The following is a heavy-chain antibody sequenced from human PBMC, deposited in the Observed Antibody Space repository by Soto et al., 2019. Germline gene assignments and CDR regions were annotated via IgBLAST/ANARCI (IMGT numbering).Heavy chain of an antibody. CDR3: ASWLLREHAFDI. CDR2: LYSTDGT. D-gene: IGHD2-15*01. Sequence: DVQLVESGGGLIQPGGSLRLSCAASGFTFSGKKYLTWVRQAPGKGLEWVSALYSTDGTYYADSVKGRFSTSKDNSKNTFYLQPNSLRPDDTAVYYCASWLLREHAFDIWGLGTMVTVSS. CDR1: GFTFSGKKY. J-gene: IGHJ3*02. V-gene: IGHV3-53*01.